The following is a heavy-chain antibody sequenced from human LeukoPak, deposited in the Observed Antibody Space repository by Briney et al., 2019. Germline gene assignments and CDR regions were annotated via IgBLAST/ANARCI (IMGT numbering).Heavy chain of an antibody. CDR2: IYYSGRT. CDR3: AVDSGSHRVVY. D-gene: IGHD1-26*01. CDR1: GFTLSSYSMN. J-gene: IGHJ4*02. V-gene: IGHV4-59*05. Sequence: GSLRPSCAASGFTLSSYSMNWVRQAPGKGLEWMGSIYYSGRTYYSPSLKSRLTISVDTSKNQYSLKLSSVTAADTAVYYCAVDSGSHRVVYWSQGTLVTVSS.